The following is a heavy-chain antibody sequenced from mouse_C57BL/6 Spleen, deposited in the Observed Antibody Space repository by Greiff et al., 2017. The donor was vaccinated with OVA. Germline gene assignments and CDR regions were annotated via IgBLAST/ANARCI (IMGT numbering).Heavy chain of an antibody. CDR1: GYTFTSYW. J-gene: IGHJ3*01. V-gene: IGHV1-69*01. CDR2: IDPSDSYT. CDR3: ARSALVLPWFAY. Sequence: QVQLQQPGAELVMPGASVKLSCKASGYTFTSYWMHWVKQRPGQGLEWIREIDPSDSYTNYNQKFKGKSTLTVDKSSSTAYMQLSSLTSEDSAVYYCARSALVLPWFAYWGQGTLVTVSA. D-gene: IGHD1-1*01.